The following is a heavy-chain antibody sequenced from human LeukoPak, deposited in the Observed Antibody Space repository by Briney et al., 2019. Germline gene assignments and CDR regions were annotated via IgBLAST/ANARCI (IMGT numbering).Heavy chain of an antibody. Sequence: GGSLRLSCAASGFTFSSYAMHWVRQAPGKGLEWVAVISYDGSNKYYADSVKGRFTISRDNSKNTLYLQMNSLRAEDTAVYYCARDSWYSSDYWGQGTLVTVSS. CDR1: GFTFSSYA. J-gene: IGHJ4*02. CDR2: ISYDGSNK. D-gene: IGHD2-15*01. V-gene: IGHV3-30-3*01. CDR3: ARDSWYSSDY.